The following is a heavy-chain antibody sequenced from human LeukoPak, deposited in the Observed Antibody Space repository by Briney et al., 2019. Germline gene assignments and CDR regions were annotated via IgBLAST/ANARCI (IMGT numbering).Heavy chain of an antibody. V-gene: IGHV3-74*01. D-gene: IGHD6-19*01. CDR2: INSDGSST. Sequence: GGSLRLSCAASGFTFSSYWMHWVRQAPGKGLVWVSRINSDGSSTNYADSVKGRFTISRDNAKNSLYLQMNSLRAEDTAVYYCARGGVAGVYYYYYYYMDVWGKGTTVTVSS. J-gene: IGHJ6*03. CDR1: GFTFSSYW. CDR3: ARGGVAGVYYYYYYYMDV.